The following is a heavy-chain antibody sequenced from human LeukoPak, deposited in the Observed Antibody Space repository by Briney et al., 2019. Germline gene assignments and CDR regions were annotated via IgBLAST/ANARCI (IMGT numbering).Heavy chain of an antibody. Sequence: PGRSLRLSCAASGFTFSSYGMHWVRQAPGKGLEWVAVISYDGSNKYYADSVKGRFTISRDNSKNTLYLQMNSLRAEDTAVYYCAKDQNYYGSGSNEENWFDPWGQGTLVTVSS. CDR1: GFTFSSYG. V-gene: IGHV3-30*18. CDR3: AKDQNYYGSGSNEENWFDP. J-gene: IGHJ5*02. CDR2: ISYDGSNK. D-gene: IGHD3-10*01.